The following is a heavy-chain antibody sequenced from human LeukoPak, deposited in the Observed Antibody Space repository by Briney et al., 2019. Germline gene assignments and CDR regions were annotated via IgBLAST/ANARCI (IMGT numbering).Heavy chain of an antibody. V-gene: IGHV3-11*04. CDR3: ASRVNYYYYMDV. J-gene: IGHJ6*03. D-gene: IGHD4-23*01. CDR2: ISSSGSTI. Sequence: GGPLHLSCEASGLPSMDTYMSWIRRAPGKGLEWVSYISSSGSTIYYADSVKGRFTISRDNAKNSLYLQMNSLRAEDTAVYYCASRVNYYYYMDVWGKGATVSVTS. CDR1: GLPSMDTY.